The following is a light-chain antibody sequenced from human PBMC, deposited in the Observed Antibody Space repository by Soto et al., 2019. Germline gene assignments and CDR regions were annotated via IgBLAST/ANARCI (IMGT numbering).Light chain of an antibody. CDR3: QQYNSYRT. Sequence: DIQMTQSPSTLSASVGDRVTITCRASQSISSWLAWYQQKPGKAPKLLIYKASSLESGVPSRFSGSGSGKEFTLTSSSLQPDDFATYYCQQYNSYRTFGQGTKVEIK. J-gene: IGKJ1*01. CDR1: QSISSW. CDR2: KAS. V-gene: IGKV1-5*03.